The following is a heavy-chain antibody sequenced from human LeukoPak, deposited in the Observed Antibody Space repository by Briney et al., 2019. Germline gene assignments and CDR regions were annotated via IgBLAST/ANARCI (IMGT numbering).Heavy chain of an antibody. CDR3: AREIRTGTPTYFDY. J-gene: IGHJ4*02. V-gene: IGHV4-30-2*01. Sequence: SETLSLTCTVSGGSISSGGYYWSWIRQPPGKGLEWIGYIYHSGSTYYNPSLKSRVTISVDRSKNQFSLKLSSVTAADTAVYYCAREIRTGTPTYFDYWGQGTLVTVSS. CDR1: GGSISSGGYY. D-gene: IGHD1-7*01. CDR2: IYHSGST.